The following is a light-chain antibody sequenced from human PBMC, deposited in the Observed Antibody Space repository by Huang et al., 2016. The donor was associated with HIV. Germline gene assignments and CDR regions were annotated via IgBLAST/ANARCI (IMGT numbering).Light chain of an antibody. Sequence: DIQMTQSPSTLSAVIGDRVTTTCRASQNINSWLAWYQQKPGKDPKLLIYKISSLQSGVPARFSGSGSGTEFILTISSLQPDDVGTYYCQYGETFGQGTKVEIK. CDR2: KIS. CDR1: QNINSW. J-gene: IGKJ1*01. CDR3: QYGET. V-gene: IGKV1-5*03.